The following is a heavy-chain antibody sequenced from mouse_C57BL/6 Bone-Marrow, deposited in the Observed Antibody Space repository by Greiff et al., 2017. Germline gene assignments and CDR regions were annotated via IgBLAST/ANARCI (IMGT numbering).Heavy chain of an antibody. CDR2: IDPSDSYT. J-gene: IGHJ1*03. CDR3: ARGSYGSSVWYFDV. V-gene: IGHV1-50*01. CDR1: GYTFTSYW. D-gene: IGHD1-1*01. Sequence: QVQLQQPGAELVKPGASVKLSCKASGYTFTSYWMQWVKQRPGQGLEWIGEIDPSDSYTNYNQKFKGKATLTVDTSSSAAYMQLSSLTSEDSAVYYCARGSYGSSVWYFDVWGTGTTVTVSA.